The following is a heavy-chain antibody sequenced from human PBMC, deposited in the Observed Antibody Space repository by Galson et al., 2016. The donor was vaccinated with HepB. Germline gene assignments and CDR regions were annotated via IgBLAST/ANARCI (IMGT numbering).Heavy chain of an antibody. D-gene: IGHD6-13*01. Sequence: SLRLSCAASRFTFSDYDMTWVRQAPGKGLEWISFISSRSSTIYYADSVKGRFTISRDNAKNSLYLQMNSLRAEDTAVYFCARMQQLVDYFFYGMDVWGQGTAVTVSS. CDR1: RFTFSDYD. J-gene: IGHJ6*02. CDR3: ARMQQLVDYFFYGMDV. CDR2: ISSRSSTI. V-gene: IGHV3-48*01.